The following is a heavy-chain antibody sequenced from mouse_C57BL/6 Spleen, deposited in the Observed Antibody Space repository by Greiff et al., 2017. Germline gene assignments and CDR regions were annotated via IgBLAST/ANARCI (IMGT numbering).Heavy chain of an antibody. CDR1: GYTFTDYY. D-gene: IGHD2-4*01. V-gene: IGHV1-26*01. CDR2: INPNNGGT. Sequence: EVQLQQSGPELVKPGASVKISCKASGYTFTDYYMNWVKQSHGKSLEWIGDINPNNGGTSYNQKFKGKATLTVDKSSRTAYMELRSLTSDDSAVYYCARRDYDYDYYWGQGTTLTVSS. J-gene: IGHJ2*01. CDR3: ARRDYDYDYY.